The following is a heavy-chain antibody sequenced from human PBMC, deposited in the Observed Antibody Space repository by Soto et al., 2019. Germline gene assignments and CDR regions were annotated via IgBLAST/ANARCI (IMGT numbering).Heavy chain of an antibody. CDR1: GFTFSSYS. J-gene: IGHJ4*02. D-gene: IGHD3-22*01. CDR2: ISSSSSYI. CDR3: ARGDSSGYYYSPDY. Sequence: EVQLVESGGGLVKPGGSLRLSCAASGFTFSSYSMNWVRQAPGKGLEWVSSISSSSSYIYYADSVKGRFTISRDNAKNSLYLQKNSLIAEDTAVYYCARGDSSGYYYSPDYWGQGTLVTVSS. V-gene: IGHV3-21*01.